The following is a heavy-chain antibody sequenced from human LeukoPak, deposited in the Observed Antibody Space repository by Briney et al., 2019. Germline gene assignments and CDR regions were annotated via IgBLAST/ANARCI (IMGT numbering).Heavy chain of an antibody. CDR1: GGSISSYY. V-gene: IGHV4-59*08. Sequence: SETLSLTCTVSGGSISSYYWSWIRQPPGKGLEWIGYIYYSGSTNYNPSLKSRVTISVDTSKNQFSLKLSSVTAADTALYYCARQRDTASVGAFDTWGQGTMVIVS. J-gene: IGHJ3*02. D-gene: IGHD2-2*02. CDR2: IYYSGST. CDR3: ARQRDTASVGAFDT.